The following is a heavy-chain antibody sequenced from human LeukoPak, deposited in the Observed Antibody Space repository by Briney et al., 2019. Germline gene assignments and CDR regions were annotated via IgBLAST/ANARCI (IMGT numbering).Heavy chain of an antibody. D-gene: IGHD4-23*01. J-gene: IGHJ4*02. Sequence: GGSLRLSCVASGFTASSDYMSWVRQAPGKGLEWVGRIRNKANNYATAYAASVKGRFTISRDDSKNTAYLQMNSLKTEDTAVYYCTTATTVVTDFDYWGQGTPVTVSS. CDR2: IRNKANNYAT. CDR3: TTATTVVTDFDY. CDR1: GFTASSDY. V-gene: IGHV3-73*01.